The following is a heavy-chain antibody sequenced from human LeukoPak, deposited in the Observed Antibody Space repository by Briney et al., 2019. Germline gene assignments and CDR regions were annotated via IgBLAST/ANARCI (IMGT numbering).Heavy chain of an antibody. CDR1: GGSISSYY. J-gene: IGHJ3*02. Sequence: SETLSLTCTVSGGSISSYYWSWIRQPPGKGLEWIGYIYYSGSTNYNPSLKSRVTISVDTSKNQFSLKLSSVTAADTAVYYCASQRLQGKDAFDIWGQGTMVTVSS. CDR3: ASQRLQGKDAFDI. CDR2: IYYSGST. V-gene: IGHV4-59*01. D-gene: IGHD4-11*01.